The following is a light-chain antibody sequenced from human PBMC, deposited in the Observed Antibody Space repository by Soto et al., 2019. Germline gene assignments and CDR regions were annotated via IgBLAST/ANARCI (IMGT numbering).Light chain of an antibody. J-gene: IGKJ4*01. CDR1: QGISSA. Sequence: AIQWTQSPSSLSASVGDRVTITCRASQGISSALAWYQHKPGRAPMPLIYDASSLQSGVSSRFSGSGSGTEFTLTISSLQPEDFATYYCQQFQSYALTFGGGTKLEIK. CDR2: DAS. CDR3: QQFQSYALT. V-gene: IGKV1-13*02.